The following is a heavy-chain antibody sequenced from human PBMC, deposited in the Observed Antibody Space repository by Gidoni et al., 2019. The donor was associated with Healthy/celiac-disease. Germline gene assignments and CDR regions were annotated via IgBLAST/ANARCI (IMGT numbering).Heavy chain of an antibody. Sequence: QVQLQQWGAGRLKPSETLSLTCAVYGGSFSGYYWSWIRQPPGKGMEWIGEVNPSGSTNYNPSLTSRVTISVDTSKNQFSLKLSSVPAADTAVYYCARGDPYRSSWHLNNWFDPWGQGTLVTVSS. CDR1: GGSFSGYY. V-gene: IGHV4-34*01. CDR2: VNPSGST. J-gene: IGHJ5*02. CDR3: ARGDPYRSSWHLNNWFDP. D-gene: IGHD6-13*01.